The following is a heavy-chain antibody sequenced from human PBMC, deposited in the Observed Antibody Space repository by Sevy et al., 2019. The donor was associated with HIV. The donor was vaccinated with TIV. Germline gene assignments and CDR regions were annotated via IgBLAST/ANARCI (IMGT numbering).Heavy chain of an antibody. V-gene: IGHV4-61*02. Sequence: SETLSLTCTVSGGSISSGSYYWSWIRQPAGKGLEWIGRIYTSGSTNYNPSLKSRVTISVDTSKNRFSLWLGSVTAAETAVYYCARDSGEKYCSGGSCYSDQSYYYMDVWGKGTTVTVSS. J-gene: IGHJ6*03. CDR2: IYTSGST. CDR1: GGSISSGSYY. CDR3: ARDSGEKYCSGGSCYSDQSYYYMDV. D-gene: IGHD2-15*01.